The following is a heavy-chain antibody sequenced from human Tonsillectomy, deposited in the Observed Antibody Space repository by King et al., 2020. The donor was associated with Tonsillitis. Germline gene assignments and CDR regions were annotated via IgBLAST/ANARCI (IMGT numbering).Heavy chain of an antibody. Sequence: VQLVESGAEVKKPGASVQVSCKASTYTFTNYYIHWVRQAPGQGLEWMGYINPNTGDTDYAQKFKGRVTMTGDTSINTAYMELSSLRSDDTAVYYCASRWWNWNGVWGKGTLVTVSS. CDR1: TYTFTNYY. CDR2: INPNTGDT. J-gene: IGHJ4*02. CDR3: ASRWWNWNGV. V-gene: IGHV1-2*02. D-gene: IGHD1-1*01.